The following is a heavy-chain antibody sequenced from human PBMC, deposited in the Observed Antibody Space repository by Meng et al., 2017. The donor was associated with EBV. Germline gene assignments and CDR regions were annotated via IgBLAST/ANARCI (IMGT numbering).Heavy chain of an antibody. CDR1: GGTFSSYA. V-gene: IGHV1-69*06. CDR2: IIPIFGTA. CDR3: ARAEIAAAGRLDY. Sequence: GQLVQLWGWVKKPGSSGKVSCKATGGTFSSYAISWVRQAPGQGLEWMGGIIPIFGTANYAQKFQGRVTITADKSTSTAYMELSSLRSEDTAVYYCARAEIAAAGRLDYWGQGTLVTVSS. J-gene: IGHJ4*02. D-gene: IGHD6-13*01.